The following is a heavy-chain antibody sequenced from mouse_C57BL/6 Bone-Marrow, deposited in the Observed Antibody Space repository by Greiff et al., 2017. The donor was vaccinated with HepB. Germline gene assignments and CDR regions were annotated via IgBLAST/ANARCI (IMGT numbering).Heavy chain of an antibody. CDR2: ISNGSGST. Sequence: EVKLVESGGGLVQPEGSLKLSCAASGFTFSDYYMYWVRQTPEKRLEWVAYISNGSGSTYYPDTVKGRFTISRDNAKNTLYLQMSRLKSEDTAMYYCARHYYGSSYGYYAMDYWGQGTSVTVSS. CDR3: ARHYYGSSYGYYAMDY. V-gene: IGHV5-12*01. D-gene: IGHD1-1*01. J-gene: IGHJ4*01. CDR1: GFTFSDYY.